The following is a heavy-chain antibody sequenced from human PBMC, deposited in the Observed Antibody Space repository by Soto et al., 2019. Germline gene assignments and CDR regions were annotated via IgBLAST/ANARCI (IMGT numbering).Heavy chain of an antibody. D-gene: IGHD2-21*01. Sequence: EVQLVESGGGLVKPGGSLRLSCAASGFTFNTYDMNWVRKAPGKGLEWVSSITTSSAYIYYADSLKGRITISRDNAKHSLFLQINSLRAEDTAVYYCVRSGTARLLRHSWFETWGQGTLVTVSS. J-gene: IGHJ5*02. CDR1: GFTFNTYD. CDR3: VRSGTARLLRHSWFET. V-gene: IGHV3-21*01. CDR2: ITTSSAYI.